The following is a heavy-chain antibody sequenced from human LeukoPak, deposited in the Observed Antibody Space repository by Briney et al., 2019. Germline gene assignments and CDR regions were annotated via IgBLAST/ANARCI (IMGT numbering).Heavy chain of an antibody. CDR3: ARDSDDILTGYWNY. D-gene: IGHD3-9*01. CDR1: GYTFTGYY. J-gene: IGHJ4*02. CDR2: INPNSGGT. Sequence: ASVKVSCKASGYTFTGYYMHWVRQAPGQGLEWMGWINPNSGGTNYAQKFQGRVTMTRDTSISTAYMELRRLRSDDTAVYYCARDSDDILTGYWNYWGQGTLVTVSS. V-gene: IGHV1-2*02.